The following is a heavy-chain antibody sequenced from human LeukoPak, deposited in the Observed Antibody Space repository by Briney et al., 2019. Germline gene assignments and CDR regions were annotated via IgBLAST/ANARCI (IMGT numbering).Heavy chain of an antibody. CDR2: ISSSSSYI. D-gene: IGHD4-17*01. CDR1: GFTFSSYS. V-gene: IGHV3-21*01. CDR3: ARDHDYGDYPDAFDI. J-gene: IGHJ3*02. Sequence: PGGSLRLSCAASGFTFSSYSMNWVRQAPGKGLEWVSSISSSSSYIYYADSVKGRFTISRDNAKNSLYLQMNSLRAEDTAVYYRARDHDYGDYPDAFDIWGQGTMVTVSS.